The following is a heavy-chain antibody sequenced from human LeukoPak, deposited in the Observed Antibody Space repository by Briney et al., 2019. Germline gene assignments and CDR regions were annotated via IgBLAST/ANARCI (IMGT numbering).Heavy chain of an antibody. Sequence: ASVKVSCKASGYTFTSYGISWVRQAPGQGLEWMGWISAYNGNTNYAQKLQGRVTMTTDTSTSTAYMELRSLRSDDTAVYYCARVVRGAPWGYYYMDVWGKGTTVTVSS. D-gene: IGHD3-10*01. CDR1: GYTFTSYG. V-gene: IGHV1-18*01. CDR3: ARVVRGAPWGYYYMDV. CDR2: ISAYNGNT. J-gene: IGHJ6*03.